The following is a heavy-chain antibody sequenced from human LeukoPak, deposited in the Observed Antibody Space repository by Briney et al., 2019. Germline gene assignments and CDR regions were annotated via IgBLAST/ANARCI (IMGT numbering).Heavy chain of an antibody. CDR1: GFTFSTYW. CDR2: ISSDGGST. J-gene: IGHJ6*03. V-gene: IGHV3-74*01. CDR3: ARDSPRTGFLATFGYHYYYYMDV. D-gene: IGHD3-3*01. Sequence: GRSLRLSCAASGFTFSTYWMHWVRQAPGKGLVWVSGISSDGGSTSYADSGKGRFTISRDNAKNTLYLQMNSLRAEDTAVYYCARDSPRTGFLATFGYHYYYYMDVWGKGTTVTVSS.